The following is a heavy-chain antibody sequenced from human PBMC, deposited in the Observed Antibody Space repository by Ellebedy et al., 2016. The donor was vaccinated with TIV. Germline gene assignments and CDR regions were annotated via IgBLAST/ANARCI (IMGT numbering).Heavy chain of an antibody. CDR2: IYYIGST. V-gene: IGHV4-59*01. Sequence: MPSETLSLTCTVSGDSISTYYWRWIRQPPGKGLEWIGYIYYIGSTNYNPSLKSRVAISVDTSKNHFSLKLTSVTAADTAVYFCARVLPNQKTFDPWGQGTLVTVSS. CDR3: ARVLPNQKTFDP. CDR1: GDSISTYY. J-gene: IGHJ5*02. D-gene: IGHD1-14*01.